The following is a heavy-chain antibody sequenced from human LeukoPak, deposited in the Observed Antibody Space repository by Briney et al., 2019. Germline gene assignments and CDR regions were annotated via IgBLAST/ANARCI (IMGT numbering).Heavy chain of an antibody. Sequence: ASVKVSCKASGYTFTSYDINWVRQATGQGLEWMGWMNPNSGNTGYAQKFQGRVTMTRNTSISTAYMELSSLRSEDTAVYYCARSIETRTYSSSWYFPVDYWGQGTLVTVSS. D-gene: IGHD6-13*01. CDR3: ARSIETRTYSSSWYFPVDY. J-gene: IGHJ4*02. V-gene: IGHV1-8*01. CDR2: MNPNSGNT. CDR1: GYTFTSYD.